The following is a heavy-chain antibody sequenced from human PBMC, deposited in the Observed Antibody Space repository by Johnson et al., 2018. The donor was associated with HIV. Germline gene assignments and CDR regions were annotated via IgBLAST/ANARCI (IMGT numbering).Heavy chain of an antibody. CDR3: ARDVTKDAFDI. J-gene: IGHJ3*02. Sequence: VQLVESGGGVVQPGRSLRLSCAASGFSFSSYAMHWVRQAPGKGLEWVAVVSYDGSERYYADSVKGRFTISRDSSKHTLYLQMNSLRAEDTAVYYCARDVTKDAFDIWGQGTMVTVSS. CDR2: VSYDGSER. D-gene: IGHD4-17*01. V-gene: IGHV3-30*14. CDR1: GFSFSSYA.